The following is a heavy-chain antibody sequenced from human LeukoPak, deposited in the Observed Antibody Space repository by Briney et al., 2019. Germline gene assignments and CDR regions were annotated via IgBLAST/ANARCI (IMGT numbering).Heavy chain of an antibody. J-gene: IGHJ4*02. Sequence: SETLSLTCTVSGGSISSSSSFWGWIRQPPGKGLEWIGHIKNGGSPNYNPPLKSQVTISLDTSKNQFSLTVSSVTAADTAVYYCAGLTWITDYWGQGTLVTVSS. D-gene: IGHD5-12*01. CDR2: IKNGGSP. V-gene: IGHV4-39*01. CDR3: AGLTWITDY. CDR1: GGSISSSSSF.